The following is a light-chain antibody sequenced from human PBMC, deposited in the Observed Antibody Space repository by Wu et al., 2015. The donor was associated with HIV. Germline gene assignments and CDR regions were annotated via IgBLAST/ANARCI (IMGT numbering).Light chain of an antibody. Sequence: EIVLAQSPATLSLSPGERATLSCRASQSISRSYLAWYQQKPGQAPRLLIYGGSSRATGIPDRFSGSGSGTDFTLTISRLGPEDFAVYYCQLYGTSPQVTFGGGTKVEIK. CDR2: GGS. CDR3: QLYGTSPQVT. J-gene: IGKJ4*01. V-gene: IGKV3-20*01. CDR1: QSISRSY.